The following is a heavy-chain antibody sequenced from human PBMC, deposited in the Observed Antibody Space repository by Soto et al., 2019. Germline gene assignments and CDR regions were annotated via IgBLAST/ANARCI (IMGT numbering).Heavy chain of an antibody. V-gene: IGHV4-31*03. J-gene: IGHJ1*01. CDR2: ISYSGST. D-gene: IGHD3-22*01. Sequence: QVQLQESGPGLVKPSQTLSLTCTVSGGSISSGGYYWSWIRQYPGKGLEWIGYISYSGSTYYNPSLKSRITISVDTSKNQFFLKLRSVTAADTAVYYCARDNYYTGSGHYPSSAEYFQHWGQGTLVIVSS. CDR3: ARDNYYTGSGHYPSSAEYFQH. CDR1: GGSISSGGYY.